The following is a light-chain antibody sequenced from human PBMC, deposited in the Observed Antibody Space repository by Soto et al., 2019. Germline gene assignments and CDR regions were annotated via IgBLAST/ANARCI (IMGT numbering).Light chain of an antibody. V-gene: IGKV4-1*01. CDR2: WAS. Sequence: DIVMTQSPDSLAVSLGERATINCESSQNVLFRSNNKNYLSWYQQNPGQPPKLLIYWASTRESGVPDRFSGSGSETDLTLTISSLQAEDVAVYYCQQFYSTPLTFGGGTKVEIK. CDR3: QQFYSTPLT. J-gene: IGKJ4*01. CDR1: QNVLFRSNNKNY.